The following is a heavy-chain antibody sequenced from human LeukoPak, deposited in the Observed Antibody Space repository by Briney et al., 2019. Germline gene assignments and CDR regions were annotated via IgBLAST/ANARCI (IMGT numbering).Heavy chain of an antibody. V-gene: IGHV4-59*06. CDR2: IYYSGST. J-gene: IGHJ4*02. D-gene: IGHD3-22*01. Sequence: PSETLSLTCGVSGGSISSYYWNWIRQHPGKGLEWIGYIYYSGSTYYNPSLKSRIIMSVDTSKNQFSLKLSSVTAADTAVYYCAREAFYDNSGSVGRFDYWGQGTLVTVSS. CDR1: GGSISSYY. CDR3: AREAFYDNSGSVGRFDY.